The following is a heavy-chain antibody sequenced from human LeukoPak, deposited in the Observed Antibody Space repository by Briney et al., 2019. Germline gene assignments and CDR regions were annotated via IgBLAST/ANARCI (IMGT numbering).Heavy chain of an antibody. V-gene: IGHV3-53*01. CDR3: ARRAGGYSHPYDY. CDR1: GFTVSDNS. J-gene: IGHJ4*02. CDR2: IYYDDRT. D-gene: IGHD4-23*01. Sequence: PGGSLRLSCTVSGFTVSDNSMSWVRQAPGKGLEWVSFIYYDDRTHYSDSVKGRFTISRDNSKNTLYLQMNSLRAEDTAVYYCARRAGGYSHPYDYWGQGTLVTVSS.